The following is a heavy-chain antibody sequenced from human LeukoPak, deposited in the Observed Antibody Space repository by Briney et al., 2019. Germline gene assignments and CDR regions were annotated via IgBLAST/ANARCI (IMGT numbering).Heavy chain of an antibody. D-gene: IGHD1-26*01. CDR2: IYYSGST. V-gene: IGHV4-59*11. CDR3: ARGVNSGYFDY. Sequence: SETLSPTCTVSGGSISSHYWSWIRQSPGKGLEWIGYIYYSGSTNYNPSLKSRVTISVDTSKNQFSLKLSSVTAADTAVYYCARGVNSGYFDYCGQGTLVTVSS. CDR1: GGSISSHY. J-gene: IGHJ4*02.